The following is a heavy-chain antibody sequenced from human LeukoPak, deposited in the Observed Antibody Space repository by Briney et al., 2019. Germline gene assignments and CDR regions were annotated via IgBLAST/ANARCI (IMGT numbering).Heavy chain of an antibody. V-gene: IGHV4-59*12. CDR2: IYDSGNN. CDR1: GGSISSYY. Sequence: SETLSLTCTVSGGSISSYYWSWIRQPPGKGLEWIGYIYDSGNNNYNPSLKSRVTMSVDTSKNQFSLKLSSVTAADTAVYYCARDLGDILTGPHWFDPWGQGTLVTVSS. J-gene: IGHJ5*02. CDR3: ARDLGDILTGPHWFDP. D-gene: IGHD3-9*01.